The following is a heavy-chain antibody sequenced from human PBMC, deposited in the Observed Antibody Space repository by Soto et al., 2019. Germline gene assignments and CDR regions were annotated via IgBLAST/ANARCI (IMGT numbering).Heavy chain of an antibody. J-gene: IGHJ4*02. V-gene: IGHV1-69*13. D-gene: IGHD3-22*01. Sequence: SGKVSCKASGDTFSSYAINWVRQAPGQGLEWMGGIIPMFGTANYAQKFKGRVTITAGESTSTVYMELSSLRSEDTAVYYCARVGPAHYYDSSGYYSPLDYWGQGTLVTVSS. CDR1: GDTFSSYA. CDR3: ARVGPAHYYDSSGYYSPLDY. CDR2: IIPMFGTA.